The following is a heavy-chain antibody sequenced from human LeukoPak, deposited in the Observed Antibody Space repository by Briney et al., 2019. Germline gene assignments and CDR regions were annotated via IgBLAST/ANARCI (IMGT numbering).Heavy chain of an antibody. CDR2: IYYSGST. CDR1: GGSISSGGYY. CDR3: ARDHATSCALDI. V-gene: IGHV4-31*03. Sequence: TLSLTCTVSGGSISSGGYYWSWIRQHPGKGLEWIGYIYYSGSTYYNPSLKSRVTISVDTSKNQFSLKLSSVTAADTAVYYCARDHATSCALDIWGQGTMVTVSS. J-gene: IGHJ3*02.